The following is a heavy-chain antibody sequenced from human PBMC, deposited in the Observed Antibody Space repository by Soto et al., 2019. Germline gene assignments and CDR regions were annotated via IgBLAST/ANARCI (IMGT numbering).Heavy chain of an antibody. CDR2: ISWNGESI. CDR1: GFSFGDYD. J-gene: IGHJ4*02. V-gene: IGHV3-9*01. Sequence: EVQLVESGGGLVQPGRSLRLSCEASGFSFGDYDMQWVRQVPGKGLEWVSSISWNGESIGYADSVKGRFTISRDNGKKSVYLQMNSLRGEDTALYYCAKDVGSSGWYDGFDSWGQGTLVTVS. CDR3: AKDVGSSGWYDGFDS. D-gene: IGHD6-19*01.